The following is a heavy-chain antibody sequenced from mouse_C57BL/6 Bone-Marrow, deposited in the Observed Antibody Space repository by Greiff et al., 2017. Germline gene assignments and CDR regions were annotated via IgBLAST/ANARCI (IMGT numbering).Heavy chain of an antibody. J-gene: IGHJ3*01. V-gene: IGHV1-82*01. D-gene: IGHD2-14*01. CDR2: IYPGDGAT. CDR1: GYAFSSSW. CDR3: ARRWGVRHPPQAY. Sequence: VQLQESGPELVKPGASVKISCKASGYAFSSSWMNWVKQRPGKGLEWIGRIYPGDGATNYTGKFKGKATLTADKTSSTTYMHISSLTSEDSAVYFCARRWGVRHPPQAYWGQGTLVTVSA.